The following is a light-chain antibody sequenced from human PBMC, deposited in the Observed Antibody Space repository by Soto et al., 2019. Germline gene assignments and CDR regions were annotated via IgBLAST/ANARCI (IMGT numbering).Light chain of an antibody. CDR3: QVWGTSTDLV. V-gene: IGLV3-21*02. CDR1: NIGRKS. Sequence: ELTQPPSVSVAPGQTARITCGGDNIGRKSVHWYQQKPGRAPMLIVYDDTARPSGIPERFSGSNSGNTATLTVSRVEAGDEADYYCQVWGTSTDLVFGGGTKLTVL. CDR2: DDT. J-gene: IGLJ3*02.